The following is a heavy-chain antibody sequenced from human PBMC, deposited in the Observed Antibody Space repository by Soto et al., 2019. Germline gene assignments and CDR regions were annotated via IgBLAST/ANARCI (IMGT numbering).Heavy chain of an antibody. V-gene: IGHV4-31*03. Sequence: PSETLSLTCTVSGGSISSGGYYWSWIRQHPGKGLEWIGYIYYSGSTYYNPSLKSRVTISVDTSKNQFSLKLSSVTAADTAVYYCATRPTYTQEYYFDDRGQATRVSVAS. J-gene: IGHJ4*02. CDR1: GGSISSGGYY. D-gene: IGHD2-2*02. CDR2: IYYSGST. CDR3: ATRPTYTQEYYFDD.